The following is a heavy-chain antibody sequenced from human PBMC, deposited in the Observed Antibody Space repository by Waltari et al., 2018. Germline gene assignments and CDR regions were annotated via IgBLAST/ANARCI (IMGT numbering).Heavy chain of an antibody. V-gene: IGHV1-69*04. CDR1: GGTFSSYA. Sequence: QVQLVQSGAEVKKPGSSVKVSCKASGGTFSSYAISWVRQAPGQGLEWMGGIIPILGIANDAQKFKGRVTITADESTSTAYMELSSLRSEDTAVYYCARVVAAAVTDLYYYYMDVWGKGTTVTVSS. CDR2: IIPILGIA. CDR3: ARVVAAAVTDLYYYYMDV. D-gene: IGHD6-13*01. J-gene: IGHJ6*03.